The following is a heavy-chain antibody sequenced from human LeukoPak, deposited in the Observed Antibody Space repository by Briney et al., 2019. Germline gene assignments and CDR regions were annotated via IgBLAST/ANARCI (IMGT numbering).Heavy chain of an antibody. J-gene: IGHJ4*02. Sequence: ATVKISCKVSGYTFTHYYMHWVQQAPGKGLEWMGLVDPEDGETIYAEKLQGRVTITADTSTDTAYMELSSLRSEDTAVYYCATDQRGYSYGLWGQGTLVTVSS. CDR3: ATDQRGYSYGL. V-gene: IGHV1-69-2*01. D-gene: IGHD5-18*01. CDR2: VDPEDGET. CDR1: GYTFTHYY.